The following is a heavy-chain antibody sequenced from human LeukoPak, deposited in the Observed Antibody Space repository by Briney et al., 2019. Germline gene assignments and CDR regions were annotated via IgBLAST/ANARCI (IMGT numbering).Heavy chain of an antibody. CDR3: ARDQRYSYGLSYYYYYMDV. CDR1: GFTVSSDY. V-gene: IGHV3-66*01. CDR2: IYSGGST. D-gene: IGHD5-18*01. Sequence: GGSLRLSCAASGFTVSSDYMSWVRQAPGKGLEWVSVIYSGGSTYYADSVKGRFTISRDNSKNTLYLQMNSLRAEDTAVYYCARDQRYSYGLSYYYYYMDVWGKGTTVTISS. J-gene: IGHJ6*03.